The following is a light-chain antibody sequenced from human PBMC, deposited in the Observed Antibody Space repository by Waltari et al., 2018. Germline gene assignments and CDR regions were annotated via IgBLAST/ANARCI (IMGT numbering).Light chain of an antibody. CDR1: QSISIW. Sequence: DIQMTPSPSTLSASVGDRVTIACRASQSISIWLAWYQQKPGKAPKLLIYKASTLESGVPARFSGSGSGTEFTLTISSLQPDDLATYYCQQYSTYSTFGQGTKLEIK. V-gene: IGKV1-5*03. CDR2: KAS. CDR3: QQYSTYST. J-gene: IGKJ2*01.